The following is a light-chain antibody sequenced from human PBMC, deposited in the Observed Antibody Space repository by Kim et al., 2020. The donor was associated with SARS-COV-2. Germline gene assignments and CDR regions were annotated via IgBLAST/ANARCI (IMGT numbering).Light chain of an antibody. CDR2: QDN. CDR1: NLGDNS. Sequence: SVSPGQTVSITCSGNNLGDNSSCWYHKRPGQSPVLVIYQDNKRPSGIPERFSGSNSGNTATLTISGTQAMDEADYYCQAWASTTVVFGGGTQLTVL. J-gene: IGLJ2*01. CDR3: QAWASTTVV. V-gene: IGLV3-1*01.